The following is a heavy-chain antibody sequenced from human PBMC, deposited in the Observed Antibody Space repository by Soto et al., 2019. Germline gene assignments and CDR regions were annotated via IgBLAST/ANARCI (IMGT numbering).Heavy chain of an antibody. D-gene: IGHD6-13*01. CDR1: GFTFSDYY. V-gene: IGHV3-11*06. CDR3: ARGLGYSSTWYVGAYDT. J-gene: IGHJ3*02. CDR2: ISDGSTHT. Sequence: GGSLRLSCVAPGFTFSDYYMSWIRQAPGKGLEWVSYISDGSTHTDYADSAKGRFTISRDNAKNSLYLQMNSLGAEDTAVYYCARGLGYSSTWYVGAYDTWGQGTMVTVSS.